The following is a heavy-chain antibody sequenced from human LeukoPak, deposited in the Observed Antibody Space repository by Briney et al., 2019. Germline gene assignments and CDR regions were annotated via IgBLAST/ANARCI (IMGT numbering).Heavy chain of an antibody. CDR3: ARDPSLGYRYFDL. CDR2: IYYSGST. CDR1: GGSVSSYY. V-gene: IGHV4-59*02. Sequence: QVQLQESGPGLVKPSETLALTCLVSGGSVSSYYWSWIRQPPGQGLEWIGYIYYSGSTNYNPSLKSLVTISIDTSKNQFSLNLTSVTAADTAVYYCARDPSLGYRYFDLWGRGTLVTVSS. J-gene: IGHJ2*01. D-gene: IGHD1-26*01.